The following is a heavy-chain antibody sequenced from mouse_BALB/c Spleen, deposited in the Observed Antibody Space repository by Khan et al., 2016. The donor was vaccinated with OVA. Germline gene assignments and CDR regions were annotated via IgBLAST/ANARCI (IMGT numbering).Heavy chain of an antibody. CDR3: ASSGTISTVIPTYFDS. V-gene: IGHV3-2*02. CDR2: IKYSGST. CDR1: GYSITSDYA. Sequence: EVKLEESGPGLVKPSQSLSLTCTVTGYSITSDYAWNWIRQFPGNKLEWMGYIKYSGSTSYNPSLKSRISITRNTLQNQFFLQLSSVTTEDTYTHYCASSGTISTVIPTYFDSWGQGTTLTVSS. J-gene: IGHJ2*01. D-gene: IGHD1-1*01.